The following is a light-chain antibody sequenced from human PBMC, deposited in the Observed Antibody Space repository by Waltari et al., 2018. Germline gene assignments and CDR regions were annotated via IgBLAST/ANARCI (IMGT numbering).Light chain of an antibody. CDR2: GVS. J-gene: IGKJ4*01. CDR3: QQYDGTVVT. CDR1: QSVSSIA. Sequence: EIVSTQSPGTLSLSPGERATLPCRASQSVSSIALTWYQPKRRQPPRLLIYGVSTRAAVIPDRFSGSGSGTDFTLTISRLEPEDFAVYYCQQYDGTVVTFGGGTKVEI. V-gene: IGKV3-20*01.